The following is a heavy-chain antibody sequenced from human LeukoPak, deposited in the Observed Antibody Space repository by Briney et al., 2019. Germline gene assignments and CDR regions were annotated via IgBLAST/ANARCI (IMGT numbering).Heavy chain of an antibody. V-gene: IGHV1-69*05. CDR2: IIPIFGTA. J-gene: IGHJ5*02. Sequence: GASVKVSCKASGGTFSSYAISWVLQAPGQGLEWMGGIIPIFGTANYAQKFQGRVTITTDESTSTAYMELSSLRSEDTAVYYCARDPIYGDHGGWFDPWGQGTLVTVSS. CDR3: ARDPIYGDHGGWFDP. CDR1: GGTFSSYA. D-gene: IGHD4-17*01.